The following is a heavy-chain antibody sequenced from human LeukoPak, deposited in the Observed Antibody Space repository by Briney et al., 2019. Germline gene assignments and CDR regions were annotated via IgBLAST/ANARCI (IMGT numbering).Heavy chain of an antibody. J-gene: IGHJ4*02. CDR1: GFTFGDYD. D-gene: IGHD6-13*01. CDR2: IRSKTFDGAT. Sequence: GGSLRLSCSTSGFTFGDYDVTWVRQAPGKGLEWVGFIRSKTFDGATEYAASVKGRFTFSRDDSKSIAYLQMNSLKTEDTAVYYCTRGKTPGYTSTWYAYWVQGTLVTVSS. CDR3: TRGKTPGYTSTWYAY. V-gene: IGHV3-49*04.